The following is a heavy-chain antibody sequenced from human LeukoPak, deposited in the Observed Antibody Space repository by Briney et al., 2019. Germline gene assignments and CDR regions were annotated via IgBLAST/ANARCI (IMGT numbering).Heavy chain of an antibody. CDR2: THSSGST. J-gene: IGHJ4*02. CDR3: ARAYSPGWVGYYFDY. Sequence: PSETLSLTCSISGDSAGNYFWSWIWQSAGKRLEWIGRTHSSGSTYYNPSLQGRVTMSLDTSKNQFSLKLRSVAAADTAVYYCARAYSPGWVGYYFDYWGQGILVTVSS. D-gene: IGHD1-26*01. CDR1: GDSAGNYF. V-gene: IGHV4-4*07.